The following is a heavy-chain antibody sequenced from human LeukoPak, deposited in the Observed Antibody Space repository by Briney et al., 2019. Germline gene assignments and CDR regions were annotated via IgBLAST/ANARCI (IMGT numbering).Heavy chain of an antibody. CDR3: ARGAPPVYSSGWQPSPWFDP. D-gene: IGHD6-19*01. V-gene: IGHV7-4-1*02. J-gene: IGHJ5*02. Sequence: ASVKVSCKASGYTFTSYAMNWVRQAPGQGLEWMGWINTNTGNPTYAQGFTGRFVFSLDTSVSTAYLQISSLKAEDTAVYYCARGAPPVYSSGWQPSPWFDPWGQGTLVTVSS. CDR1: GYTFTSYA. CDR2: INTNTGNP.